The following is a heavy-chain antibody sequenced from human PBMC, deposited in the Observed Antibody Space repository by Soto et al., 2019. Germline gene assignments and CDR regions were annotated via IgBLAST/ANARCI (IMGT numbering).Heavy chain of an antibody. V-gene: IGHV3-74*01. Sequence: LRLSCAASGFTFSSYWMHWVRQVPGKGMEWVSKIDSNGIMTDYADSVKGRFTISRDNAKNSLYLQMNGLRAEDTAVYHCASLSAPVDYWGQGTLVTVSS. D-gene: IGHD2-2*01. CDR1: GFTFSSYW. CDR3: ASLSAPVDY. J-gene: IGHJ4*01. CDR2: IDSNGIMT.